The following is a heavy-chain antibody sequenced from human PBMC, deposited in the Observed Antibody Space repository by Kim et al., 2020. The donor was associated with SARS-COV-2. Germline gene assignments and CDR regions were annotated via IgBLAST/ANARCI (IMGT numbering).Heavy chain of an antibody. CDR2: ISYDGSDK. CDR3: AKDDCGGSCLDAFDI. D-gene: IGHD2-15*01. Sequence: GGSLRLSCAASGFTFSSYGMHWVRQAPGKGLEWVAVISYDGSDKYYADSVKGRFTISRDNSKNTLYLQMNSLRAEDTAVYYCAKDDCGGSCLDAFDIWG. CDR1: GFTFSSYG. J-gene: IGHJ3*02. V-gene: IGHV3-30*18.